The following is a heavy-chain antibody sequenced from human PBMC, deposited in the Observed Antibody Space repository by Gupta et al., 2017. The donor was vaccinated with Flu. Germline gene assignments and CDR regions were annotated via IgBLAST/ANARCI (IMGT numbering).Heavy chain of an antibody. CDR3: STLLVDSSIWYDY. CDR1: GFTFSYAW. Sequence: GFTFSYAWMNWVRQAPGKGLELVGRIKSKADGGTTEYAAPVKGRFTISRDDSKSALYLQMNSLETEDTAVYYCSTLLVDSSIWYDYWGQGTLVTVSS. CDR2: IKSKADGGTT. J-gene: IGHJ4*02. D-gene: IGHD6-13*01. V-gene: IGHV3-15*01.